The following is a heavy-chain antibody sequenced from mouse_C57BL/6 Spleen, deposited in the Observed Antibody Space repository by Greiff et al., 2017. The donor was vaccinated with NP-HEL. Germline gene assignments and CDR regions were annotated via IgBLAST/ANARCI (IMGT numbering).Heavy chain of an antibody. Sequence: EVQGVEPGGGLVKPGGSLKLSCAASGFTFSDYGMHWVRQAPEKGLEWVAYISSGSSTIYYADTVKGRFTISRDNANNTLFLQMTSLRSEDTAMYYCARPSIVKYAMDYWGQGTSVTVSS. CDR3: ARPSIVKYAMDY. J-gene: IGHJ4*01. CDR1: GFTFSDYG. D-gene: IGHD2-12*01. CDR2: ISSGSSTI. V-gene: IGHV5-17*01.